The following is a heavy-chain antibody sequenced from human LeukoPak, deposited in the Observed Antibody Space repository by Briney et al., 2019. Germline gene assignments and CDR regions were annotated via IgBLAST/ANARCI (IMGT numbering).Heavy chain of an antibody. Sequence: GGSLRISCETSGFSFRSYGMNWVRQAPGQGLEWVAFIRNDGSDKYYADSVRGRFTISRDNSKKSLHLHMNRLRVEDTGVYYCAKDLEAGTSGYSLDYWGKGTLVSVSS. CDR1: GFSFRSYG. J-gene: IGHJ4*02. CDR2: IRNDGSDK. CDR3: AKDLEAGTSGYSLDY. V-gene: IGHV3-30*02. D-gene: IGHD3-22*01.